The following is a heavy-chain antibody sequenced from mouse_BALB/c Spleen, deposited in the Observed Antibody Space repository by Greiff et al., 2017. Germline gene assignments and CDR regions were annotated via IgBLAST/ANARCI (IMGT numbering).Heavy chain of an antibody. D-gene: IGHD2-1*01. Sequence: QVQLQQSGPGLVAPSQSLSITCTASGFSLTSYDISWIRQPPGKGLEWLGVIWTGGGTNYNSAFMSRLSISKDNSKSQVFLKMNSLQTDDTAIYYCVRGNYGNSFAYWGQGTLVTVSA. J-gene: IGHJ3*01. CDR2: IWTGGGT. CDR3: VRGNYGNSFAY. V-gene: IGHV2-9-2*01. CDR1: GFSLTSYD.